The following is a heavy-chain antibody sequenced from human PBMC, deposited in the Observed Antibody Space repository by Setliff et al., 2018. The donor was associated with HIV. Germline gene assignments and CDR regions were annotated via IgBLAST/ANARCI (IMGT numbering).Heavy chain of an antibody. CDR3: TRDVAPPNDIRFDP. D-gene: IGHD2-15*01. J-gene: IGHJ5*02. V-gene: IGHV3-74*01. Sequence: GGSLRLSCEASGFTFSNYWMNWVRQAPGKGLVWVSRMNSDGSSTNYADSVKGRFTISRDNAKNTLYLQMNSLRAEDTAVYYCTRDVAPPNDIRFDPWGQGTLVTVSS. CDR1: GFTFSNYW. CDR2: MNSDGSST.